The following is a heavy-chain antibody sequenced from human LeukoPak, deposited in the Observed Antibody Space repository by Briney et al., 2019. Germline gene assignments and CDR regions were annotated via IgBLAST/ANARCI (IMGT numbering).Heavy chain of an antibody. Sequence: SDTLSLTCTVSGGSVRGYYWTWIRQAPGKGLEFVAYIYYSGSTHYNPSLKSRVSTSLDTSTNQFSLSLTSVTATDTATYYCARLVQKASGLYDYYYFMDVWGSGTPVTVSS. CDR3: ARLVQKASGLYDYYYFMDV. J-gene: IGHJ6*04. V-gene: IGHV4-59*08. D-gene: IGHD5/OR15-5a*01. CDR1: GGSVRGYY. CDR2: IYYSGST.